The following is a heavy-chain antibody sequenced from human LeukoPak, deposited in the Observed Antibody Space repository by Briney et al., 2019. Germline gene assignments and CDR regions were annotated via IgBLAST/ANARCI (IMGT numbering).Heavy chain of an antibody. J-gene: IGHJ6*02. CDR3: TRPLRYFDWLLPSDYGMDV. Sequence: SGGSLRLSCTASGFTFGDYAMSWFRQAPGKGLEWVGFMRSKAYGGTTEYAASVKGRFTISRDDSKSIAYLQMNSLKTEDTAVYYCTRPLRYFDWLLPSDYGMDVWGQGTTVTASS. V-gene: IGHV3-49*03. CDR2: MRSKAYGGTT. CDR1: GFTFGDYA. D-gene: IGHD3-9*01.